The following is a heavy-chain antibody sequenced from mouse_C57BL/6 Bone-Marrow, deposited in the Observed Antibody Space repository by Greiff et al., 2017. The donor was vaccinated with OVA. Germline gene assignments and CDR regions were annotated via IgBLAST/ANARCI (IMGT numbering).Heavy chain of an antibody. V-gene: IGHV1-74*01. CDR3: AMGSSSCAMDY. CDR2: IHPSDSDT. Sequence: VQLQQSGAELVKPGASVKVSCKASGYTFTSYWMHWVKQRPGQGLEWIGSIHPSDSDTNYNQKFKGKATLTVDKSSSTAYMQLSSLTSEDSAVYYCAMGSSSCAMDYWGQGTSVTVSS. J-gene: IGHJ4*01. CDR1: GYTFTSYW. D-gene: IGHD1-1*01.